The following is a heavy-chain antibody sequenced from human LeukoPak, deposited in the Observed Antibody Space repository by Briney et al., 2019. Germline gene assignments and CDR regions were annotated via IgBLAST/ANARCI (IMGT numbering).Heavy chain of an antibody. D-gene: IGHD6-6*01. Sequence: QTGGSLRLSCAASGFTFSSYGMHWVRQAPGKGLEWVTFIRYDGSNKFYADSVMGRFTVSRDNSKNTLYLQMHSLRAEDTAVYYCAKGDYSSSSQVFDSWGQGTLVTVSS. J-gene: IGHJ4*02. CDR2: IRYDGSNK. V-gene: IGHV3-30*02. CDR1: GFTFSSYG. CDR3: AKGDYSSSSQVFDS.